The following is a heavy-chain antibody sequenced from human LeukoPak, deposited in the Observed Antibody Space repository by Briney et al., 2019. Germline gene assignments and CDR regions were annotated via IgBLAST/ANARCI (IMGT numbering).Heavy chain of an antibody. J-gene: IGHJ4*02. D-gene: IGHD6-13*01. CDR2: INTNSGGT. V-gene: IGHV1-2*02. CDR1: GYTFTGYY. CDR3: ARGRAIAAAGARLFDY. Sequence: ALVKVSCKASGYTFTGYYMHWVRQAPGQGLEWMGWINTNSGGTSYAQKFQGRVTMTRDTSISTAYMELSRLRSDDTAVYYCARGRAIAAAGARLFDYWGQGTLVTVSS.